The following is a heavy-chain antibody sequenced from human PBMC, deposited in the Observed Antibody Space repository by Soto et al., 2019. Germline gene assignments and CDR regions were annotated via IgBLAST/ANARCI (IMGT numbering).Heavy chain of an antibody. CDR2: IYHTGST. CDR3: AGLLWFGEVIYSDP. V-gene: IGHV4-4*02. J-gene: IGHJ5*02. D-gene: IGHD3-10*01. Sequence: QVQLQESGPGLVKPSGTLSLTCAVSGGSVSSNNWWSWVRQPPGKGLEWIGEIYHTGSTNYNPALKGGVTISIDKSKNQFSLKLSSVTAADTAVYYCAGLLWFGEVIYSDPWGQGTLVTVSS. CDR1: GGSVSSNNW.